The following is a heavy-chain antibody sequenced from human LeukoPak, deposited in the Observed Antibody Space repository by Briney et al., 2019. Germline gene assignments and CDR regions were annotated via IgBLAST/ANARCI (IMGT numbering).Heavy chain of an antibody. J-gene: IGHJ4*02. D-gene: IGHD6-19*01. CDR3: ARAVSGCFDY. V-gene: IGHV4-59*08. Sequence: SETLSLTCTVSGGSMSPYHWGWIRQPPGKGLEWTGYIYYSGSTNYNPSLNSRVTISVDTSKNQFSLRLSSVTAADTAIYYCARAVSGCFDYWGQGTLVTVSS. CDR2: IYYSGST. CDR1: GGSMSPYH.